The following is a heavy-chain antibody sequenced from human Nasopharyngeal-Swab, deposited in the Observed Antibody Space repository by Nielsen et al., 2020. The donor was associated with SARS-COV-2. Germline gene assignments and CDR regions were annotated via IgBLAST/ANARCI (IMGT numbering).Heavy chain of an antibody. CDR3: ASPPLDSSGYYYGFHY. D-gene: IGHD3-22*01. J-gene: IGHJ4*02. Sequence: RGSLRLSCAASGFTFSSSAMHWVRQAPGKGLEWVAVISYDGSNKYFADPVKGRFTISRDNSKNTLYLQMNSLRAEDTAVYYCASPPLDSSGYYYGFHYWGRGTLVTVSS. V-gene: IGHV3-30-3*01. CDR2: ISYDGSNK. CDR1: GFTFSSSA.